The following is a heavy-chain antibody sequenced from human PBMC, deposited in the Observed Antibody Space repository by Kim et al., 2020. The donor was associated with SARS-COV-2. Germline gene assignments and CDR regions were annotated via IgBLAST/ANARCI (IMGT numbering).Heavy chain of an antibody. CDR3: AMKIGRYCSSTSCYRDAFDI. J-gene: IGHJ3*02. D-gene: IGHD2-2*01. Sequence: GGSLRLSCAASGFTFSSYSMNWVRQAPGKGLEWVSYISSSSSTIYYADSVKGRFTISRDNAKNSLYLQMNSLRDEDTAVYYCAMKIGRYCSSTSCYRDAFDIWGQGTMVTVSS. CDR1: GFTFSSYS. CDR2: ISSSSSTI. V-gene: IGHV3-48*02.